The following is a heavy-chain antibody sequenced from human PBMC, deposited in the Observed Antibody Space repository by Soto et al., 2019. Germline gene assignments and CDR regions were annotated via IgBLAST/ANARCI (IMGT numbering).Heavy chain of an antibody. CDR1: GFTFSNAW. Sequence: EVQLVESGGGLVKPGGSLRLSCAESGFTFSNAWMSWVRKGPGKGLEWVGLIKSKTYGETTDYSAPVKGRFTISRDDSKNTLYLQLNSLKNEDTAVYYCIHGSGWYDYWGQGPLVTVSS. CDR2: IKSKTYGETT. V-gene: IGHV3-15*01. D-gene: IGHD6-19*01. CDR3: IHGSGWYDY. J-gene: IGHJ4*02.